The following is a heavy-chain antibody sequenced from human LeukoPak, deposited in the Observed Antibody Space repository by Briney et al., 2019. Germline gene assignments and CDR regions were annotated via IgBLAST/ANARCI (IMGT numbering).Heavy chain of an antibody. CDR1: GGSISSSSHY. Sequence: SETLSLTCTVSGGSISSSSHYWSWIRQPPGKGLEWIGEINHSGSTNYNPSLKSRVTISVDTSKNQFSLKLSSVTAADTAVYYCARGRLGKRGIAVAGNHIKAYYYYGMDVWGQGTTVTVSS. CDR3: ARGRLGKRGIAVAGNHIKAYYYYGMDV. CDR2: INHSGST. J-gene: IGHJ6*02. D-gene: IGHD6-19*01. V-gene: IGHV4-39*07.